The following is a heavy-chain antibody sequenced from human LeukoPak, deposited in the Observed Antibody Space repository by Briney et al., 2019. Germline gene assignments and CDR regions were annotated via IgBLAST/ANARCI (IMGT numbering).Heavy chain of an antibody. Sequence: GGSLRLSCAASGFTFSDYYMSWVRQAPGKGLEWISYISSSGSTIYYADSVKGRFTISRDNAKNSLYLQMNSLRAEDTAVYYCARDHYYGSGSYPSYFDYWGQGTLVTVSS. V-gene: IGHV3-11*04. CDR1: GFTFSDYY. D-gene: IGHD3-10*01. CDR2: ISSSGSTI. J-gene: IGHJ4*02. CDR3: ARDHYYGSGSYPSYFDY.